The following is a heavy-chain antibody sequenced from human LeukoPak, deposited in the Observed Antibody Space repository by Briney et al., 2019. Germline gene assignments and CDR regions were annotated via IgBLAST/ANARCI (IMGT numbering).Heavy chain of an antibody. V-gene: IGHV3-30*03. D-gene: IGHD3-10*01. CDR2: ISYDGSNK. CDR1: GFTFSRYW. Sequence: GGSLRLSCTASGFTFSRYWMSWVRQAPGKGLEWVAVISYDGSNKYYADSVKGRFTISRDNSKNTLCLQMNSLRAEDTAVYYCASSSRWFGELLSWFDPWGQGTLVTVSS. CDR3: ASSSRWFGELLSWFDP. J-gene: IGHJ5*02.